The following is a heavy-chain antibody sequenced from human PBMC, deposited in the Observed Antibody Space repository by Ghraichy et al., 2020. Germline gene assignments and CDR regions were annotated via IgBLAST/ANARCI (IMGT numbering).Heavy chain of an antibody. D-gene: IGHD2-15*01. V-gene: IGHV4-59*13. J-gene: IGHJ6*02. CDR3: ARDARFPATGGSYSGMDV. Sequence: SDTLSLTCSVSGGSIISYYWSWIRQSPGKGLEWIGYIYYTGSIRYNPSLRSRVTILVDTSKNQFSLKLSSVTAADTAVYYCARDARFPATGGSYSGMDVWGQGTTVTVSS. CDR1: GGSIISYY. CDR2: IYYTGSI.